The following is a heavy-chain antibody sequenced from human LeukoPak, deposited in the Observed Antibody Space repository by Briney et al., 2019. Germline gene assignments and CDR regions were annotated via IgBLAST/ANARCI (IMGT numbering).Heavy chain of an antibody. Sequence: ASVKVSCKASGYTFTGYYMHWVRQAPGQGLEWMGWINPKNGDTNYAQKFQGRVTMTRDTSISTAYMGLSSLRSDDTAVYYCARTRGSHISMAYLDYWGQGTLVTVSS. CDR2: INPKNGDT. D-gene: IGHD2/OR15-2a*01. CDR3: ARTRGSHISMAYLDY. V-gene: IGHV1-2*02. CDR1: GYTFTGYY. J-gene: IGHJ4*02.